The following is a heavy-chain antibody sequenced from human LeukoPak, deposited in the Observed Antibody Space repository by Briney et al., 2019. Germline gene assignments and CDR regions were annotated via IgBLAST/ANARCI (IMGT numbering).Heavy chain of an antibody. CDR1: GFDFSGAY. V-gene: IGHV3-15*07. CDR3: VTDANRILGARGTGY. J-gene: IGHJ4*02. Sequence: GGSLRLSYAASGFDFSGAYMNWVRQAPGKGLEWVGLIKNKHEHQATDYAAPVRERFIITRDDSSSTLFLQMNSLKTEDTAVYYCVTDANRILGARGTGYWGQGILVTVSS. CDR2: IKNKHEHQAT. D-gene: IGHD1-26*01.